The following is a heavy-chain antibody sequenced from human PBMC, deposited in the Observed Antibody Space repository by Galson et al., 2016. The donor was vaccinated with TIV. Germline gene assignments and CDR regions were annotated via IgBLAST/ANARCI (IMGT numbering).Heavy chain of an antibody. D-gene: IGHD2-21*01. Sequence: SVKVSCKASGYTFTHHALHWVRQAPGQSLEWMGCINAGNGYTKYSQMFQGRVTITSDTSASTAYMELSSLSSEDTAVYYCARPPYCGGDCYKYDYWGQGTLVTVSS. CDR3: ARPPYCGGDCYKYDY. CDR2: INAGNGYT. J-gene: IGHJ4*02. CDR1: GYTFTHHA. V-gene: IGHV1-3*01.